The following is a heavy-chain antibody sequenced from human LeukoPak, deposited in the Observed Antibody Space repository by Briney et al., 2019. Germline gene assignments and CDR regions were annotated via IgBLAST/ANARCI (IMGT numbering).Heavy chain of an antibody. CDR1: GYTFTSYD. V-gene: IGHV1-8*01. Sequence: ASVKVSCKASGYTFTSYDINWVRQATGQGLEWMGWMNPNSGNTGYAQKFQGRVTMTTDTSTSTAYMELRSLRSDDTAVYYCATGGPDEEPLDYWGQGTLVTVSS. J-gene: IGHJ4*02. CDR2: MNPNSGNT. CDR3: ATGGPDEEPLDY. D-gene: IGHD3-16*01.